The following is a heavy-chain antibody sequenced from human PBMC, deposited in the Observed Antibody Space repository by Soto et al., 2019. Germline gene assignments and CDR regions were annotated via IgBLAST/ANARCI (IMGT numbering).Heavy chain of an antibody. CDR2: INAGNGNT. D-gene: IGHD2-2*01. CDR1: GYTFTNYA. J-gene: IGHJ6*03. Sequence: QVQLVQSGAEVEKPGASVKVSCKASGYTFTNYAVHWVRQAPGQRLEWMGWINAGNGNTRYSQKSQGRVTITRDTSARTAYMELSSLRSEDTAVYYCARGHLAVVPVASWYFYMDVWGKGTTVTVSS. CDR3: ARGHLAVVPVASWYFYMDV. V-gene: IGHV1-3*01.